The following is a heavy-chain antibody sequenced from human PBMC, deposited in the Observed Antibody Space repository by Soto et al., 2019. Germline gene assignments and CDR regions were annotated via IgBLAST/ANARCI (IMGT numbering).Heavy chain of an antibody. V-gene: IGHV1-2*02. D-gene: IGHD3-16*01. CDR1: GYVFVDSY. CDR2: INPKTGVN. J-gene: IGHJ6*01. CDR3: AKLFGTFFLGEIYVLDV. Sequence: QVHPEQSGAELKKPGASVTVTCKASGYVFVDSYIHWVRQAPGQGLEWLGWINPKTGVNFSEETCRDRVKLTSDISLSTAYIDLKRLRRDVTAVYYCAKLFGTFFLGEIYVLDVWGLGTTVTDFS.